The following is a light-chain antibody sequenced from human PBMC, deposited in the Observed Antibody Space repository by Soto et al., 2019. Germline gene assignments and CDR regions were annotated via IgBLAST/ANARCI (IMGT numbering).Light chain of an antibody. CDR1: QSISSW. CDR2: DAS. J-gene: IGKJ1*01. CDR3: QQYNSYSQT. V-gene: IGKV1-5*01. Sequence: DIQMPPSPSTLSASVGDRVTINCRASQSISSWLAWYQQTPGKAPKLLIYDASSLESGVPSRFSGSGSGTEFTLTISSLQPDDFATYYCQQYNSYSQTFGQGTKVEIK.